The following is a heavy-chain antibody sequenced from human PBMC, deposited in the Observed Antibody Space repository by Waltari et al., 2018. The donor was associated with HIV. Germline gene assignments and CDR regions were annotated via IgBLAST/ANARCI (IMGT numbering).Heavy chain of an antibody. V-gene: IGHV4-39*01. CDR2: LFHSGST. J-gene: IGHJ6*02. Sequence: QQQLQESGPGLVKPSETLSLTCTFSGGSISSSSYYWAWLRQSPGKGLEWIGSLFHSGSTYYSPSLRSRATISGDMSANRFSLKLTSVTATDTAVYFCARHCLKKGWLPQLKYYYGMDVWGQGTTVIVSS. D-gene: IGHD1-1*01. CDR3: ARHCLKKGWLPQLKYYYGMDV. CDR1: GGSISSSSYY.